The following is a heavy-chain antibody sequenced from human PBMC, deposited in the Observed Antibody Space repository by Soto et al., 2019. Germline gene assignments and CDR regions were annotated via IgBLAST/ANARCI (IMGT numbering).Heavy chain of an antibody. CDR1: GGSLSGGSYY. V-gene: IGHV4-61*01. J-gene: IGHJ5*02. CDR2: IYDSGAT. D-gene: IGHD3-16*01. Sequence: SETLSLTCTVSGGSLSGGSYYWNWIRQPPGKQMEWIGYIYDSGATKYNPSLKSRVTISQDTSKNQFSLKMNSVTPSDTAVYYCARDWGPYWFDPWGQGILVTVSS. CDR3: ARDWGPYWFDP.